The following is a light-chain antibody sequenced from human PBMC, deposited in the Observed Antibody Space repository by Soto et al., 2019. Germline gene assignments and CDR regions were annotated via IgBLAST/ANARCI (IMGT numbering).Light chain of an antibody. CDR2: DAT. Sequence: ETVMTQSPATLSVSSGERVTLSCRASQSVGSNLAWHQQKPGQGPRLLIHDATTRATGVPARFSGSGSGKEFTLTISSLQSEDSAVYYCQQYNDWPPWTVGQGTKVEIK. J-gene: IGKJ1*01. CDR1: QSVGSN. V-gene: IGKV3-15*01. CDR3: QQYNDWPPWT.